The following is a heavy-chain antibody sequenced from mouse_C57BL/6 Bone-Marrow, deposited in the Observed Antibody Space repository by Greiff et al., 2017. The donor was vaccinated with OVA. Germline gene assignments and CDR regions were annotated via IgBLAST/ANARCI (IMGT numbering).Heavy chain of an antibody. CDR1: GYTFTTYP. V-gene: IGHV1-47*01. CDR2: FHPDNDDT. Sequence: VQLQESGAELVKPGASVKMSCKASGYTFTTYPIEWMKQSHGKCLEWIGNFHPDNDDTKYNEKLKGRATLTVEKSNITVYLDLSRLTSEDSAVYYCARRNNFDYSMDDWGTGTSVTVSS. J-gene: IGHJ4*01. CDR3: ARRNNFDYSMDD.